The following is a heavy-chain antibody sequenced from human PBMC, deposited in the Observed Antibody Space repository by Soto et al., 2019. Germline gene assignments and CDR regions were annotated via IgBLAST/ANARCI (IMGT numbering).Heavy chain of an antibody. J-gene: IGHJ6*02. CDR1: GGSFSGYY. V-gene: IGHV4-34*01. D-gene: IGHD2-2*01. CDR3: ARGFKGYCSSTSCSLYYYYYYGMDV. CDR2: INHSGST. Sequence: SETLSLTCAVYGGSFSGYYWSWIRQPPGKGLEWMGVINHSGSTNYNPSLKSRVTISVDTSKNQFSLKLSSVTAADTAVYYCARGFKGYCSSTSCSLYYYYYYGMDVWGQGTTVTVSS.